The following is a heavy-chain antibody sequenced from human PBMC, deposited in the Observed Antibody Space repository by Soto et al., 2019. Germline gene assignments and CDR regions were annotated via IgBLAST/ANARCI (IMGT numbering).Heavy chain of an antibody. J-gene: IGHJ5*02. CDR1: GFSLSTSGVG. CDR3: AHSQAIYCSGGSCYSSWFDP. V-gene: IGHV2-5*01. D-gene: IGHD2-15*01. CDR2: IYWNDDK. Sequence: ESGPTLVNPTQTLTLTCTFSGFSLSTSGVGVGWIRQPPGKALEWLALIYWNDDKRYSPSLKSRLTITKDTSKNQVVLTMTNMDPVDTATYYCAHSQAIYCSGGSCYSSWFDPWGQGTLVTVSS.